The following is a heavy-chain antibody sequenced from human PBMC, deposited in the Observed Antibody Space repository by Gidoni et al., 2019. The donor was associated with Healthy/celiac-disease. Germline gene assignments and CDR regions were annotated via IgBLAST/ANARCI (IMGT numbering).Heavy chain of an antibody. J-gene: IGHJ2*01. D-gene: IGHD6-13*01. Sequence: QVQLVESGGGLVKPGGSLRLSCAASGFTFSDYYMRWIRQAPGKGLEWVSYISSSGSTIYYADSVKGRFTISRDNAKNSLYLQMNSLRAEDTAVYYCASGSGSSWVLGKETKDAWYFDLWGRGTLVTVSS. CDR2: ISSSGSTI. CDR1: GFTFSDYY. V-gene: IGHV3-11*01. CDR3: ASGSGSSWVLGKETKDAWYFDL.